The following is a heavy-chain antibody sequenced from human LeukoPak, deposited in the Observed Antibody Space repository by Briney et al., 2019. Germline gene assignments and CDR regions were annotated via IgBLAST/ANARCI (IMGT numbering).Heavy chain of an antibody. CDR1: GYTFIGYY. J-gene: IGHJ4*02. CDR2: INPNSGAT. CDR3: AGALITMIVVGDY. D-gene: IGHD3-22*01. V-gene: IGHV1-2*02. Sequence: ASVKVSCKASGYTFIGYYIHWLRQAPGQGLEGMGWINPNSGATTFPQKFQGRVTMTRDTSISTAYMDLSRLRADDTAVYYCAGALITMIVVGDYWGQGTLVTVSS.